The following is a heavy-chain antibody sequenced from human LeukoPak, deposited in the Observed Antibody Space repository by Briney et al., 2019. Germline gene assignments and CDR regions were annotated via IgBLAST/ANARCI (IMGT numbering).Heavy chain of an antibody. CDR1: GFTFSSYS. J-gene: IGHJ4*02. V-gene: IGHV3-21*04. CDR2: ISSSSSYR. Sequence: PGGSLRLSCAASGFTFSSYSMNWVRQAPGKGLEWVSSISSSSSYRYYADSVKGRFTISRDNAKNSLYLQMNSRRAEDTAMYYCATTRWTSERGGFDYWGQGTLVTVSS. D-gene: IGHD1-1*01. CDR3: ATTRWTSERGGFDY.